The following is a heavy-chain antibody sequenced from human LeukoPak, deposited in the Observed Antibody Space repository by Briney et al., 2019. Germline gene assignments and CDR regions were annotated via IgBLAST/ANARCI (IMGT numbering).Heavy chain of an antibody. J-gene: IGHJ4*02. CDR1: GGSFSGYY. V-gene: IGHV3-23*01. CDR3: AKAHTAMVTYYFDY. D-gene: IGHD5-18*01. CDR2: ISGSGGST. Sequence: PSETLSLTCAVYGGSFSGYYWSWIRQPPGKGLEWVSAISGSGGSTYYADSVKGRFTISRDNSKNTLYLQMNSLRAEDTAVYYCAKAHTAMVTYYFDYWGQGTLVTVSS.